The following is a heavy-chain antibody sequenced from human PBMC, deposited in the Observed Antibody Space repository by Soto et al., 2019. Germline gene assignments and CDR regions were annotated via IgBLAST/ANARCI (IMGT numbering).Heavy chain of an antibody. V-gene: IGHV1-69*01. Sequence: QVQLVQSGAEGKKPGSSVKVSCKASGGTFSSYAISWVRQAPGQGREWMGGIIPIFGTANYAQKFQGRVTITADESTSTAYMELSSLRSEDTAVYYCASPSEYRDYASAEYFQHWGQGTLVTVSS. CDR1: GGTFSSYA. CDR3: ASPSEYRDYASAEYFQH. CDR2: IIPIFGTA. J-gene: IGHJ1*01. D-gene: IGHD4-17*01.